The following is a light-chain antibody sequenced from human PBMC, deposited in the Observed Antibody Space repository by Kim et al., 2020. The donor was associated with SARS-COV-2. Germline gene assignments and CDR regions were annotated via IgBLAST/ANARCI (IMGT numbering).Light chain of an antibody. Sequence: LGQTVRITCQGDSLRTYYATWYQQKPGQAPVLVVYGNSNLASGIPGRFSGSSSGNTASLTITGARTEDEAVYYCNSRDSSRSHLYLFGPGTKVTVL. V-gene: IGLV3-19*01. CDR1: SLRTYY. J-gene: IGLJ1*01. CDR2: GNS. CDR3: NSRDSSRSHLYL.